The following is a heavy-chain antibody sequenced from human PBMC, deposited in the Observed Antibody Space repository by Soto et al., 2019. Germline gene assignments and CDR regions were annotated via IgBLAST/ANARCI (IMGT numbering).Heavy chain of an antibody. D-gene: IGHD2-15*01. CDR3: AREVVAADIQYYFDY. Sequence: QVQLVQSGAEVKKPGSSVKVSCKASGGTFSSYAISWMRQAPGQGLEWMGGIIPIFGTANYAQKFQGRVTITADESTSTAYMELSSLRSEDTAVYYCAREVVAADIQYYFDYWGQGTLVTVSS. CDR2: IIPIFGTA. V-gene: IGHV1-69*01. J-gene: IGHJ4*02. CDR1: GGTFSSYA.